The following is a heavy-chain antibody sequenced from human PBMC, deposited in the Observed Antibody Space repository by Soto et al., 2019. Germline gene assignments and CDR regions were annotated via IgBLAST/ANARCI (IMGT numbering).Heavy chain of an antibody. V-gene: IGHV3-9*01. J-gene: IGHJ6*02. CDR2: ISWNSGSI. CDR1: GFTFDDYA. CDR3: AKDIFTMVRGVRYGMDV. Sequence: EVQLVESGGGLVQPGRSLRLSCAASGFTFDDYAMHWVRQAPGKGLEWVSGISWNSGSIGYAGSVKGRFTISRDNAKNSLYLQMNSLRAEDTALYYCAKDIFTMVRGVRYGMDVWGQGTTVTVSS. D-gene: IGHD3-10*01.